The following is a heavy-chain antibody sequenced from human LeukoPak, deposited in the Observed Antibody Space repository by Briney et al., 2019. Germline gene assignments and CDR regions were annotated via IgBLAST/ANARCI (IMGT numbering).Heavy chain of an antibody. V-gene: IGHV3-33*01. CDR3: AREFGGGYGGFDY. J-gene: IGHJ4*02. Sequence: GRSLRLSCAASGFTFSSYGMHWVRQAPGKGLEWVAVIWYDGSNKYYADSMKGRFTISRDNSKNTLYLQMNSLRAEDTAVYYCAREFGGGYGGFDYWGQGTLVTVSS. D-gene: IGHD3-16*01. CDR1: GFTFSSYG. CDR2: IWYDGSNK.